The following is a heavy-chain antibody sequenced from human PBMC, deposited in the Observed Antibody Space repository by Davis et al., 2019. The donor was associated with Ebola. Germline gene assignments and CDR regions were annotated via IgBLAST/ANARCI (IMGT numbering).Heavy chain of an antibody. CDR2: INPNSGGT. J-gene: IGHJ6*02. CDR1: GYTFTGYY. CDR3: ARDGSVAVAGTYGMDV. Sequence: ASVKVSCKASGYTFTGYYMHWVRQAPGQGLEWMGWINPNSGGTNYAQKFQGWVTMTRDTSISTAYMELSRLRSDDTAVYYCARDGSVAVAGTYGMDVWGQGTTVTVSS. D-gene: IGHD6-19*01. V-gene: IGHV1-2*04.